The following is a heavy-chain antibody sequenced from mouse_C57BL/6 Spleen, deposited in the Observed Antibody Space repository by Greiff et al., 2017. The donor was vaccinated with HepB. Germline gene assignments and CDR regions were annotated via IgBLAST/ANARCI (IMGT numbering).Heavy chain of an antibody. V-gene: IGHV1-55*01. D-gene: IGHD1-1*01. J-gene: IGHJ4*01. CDR2: IYPGSGST. CDR3: ASEVRYPAMDY. CDR1: GYTFTSYW. Sequence: QVQLKQPGAELVKPGASVKMSCKASGYTFTSYWITWVKQRPGQGLEWIGDIYPGSGSTNYNEKFKSKATLTVDTSSSTAYMQLSSLTSEDSAVYYCASEVRYPAMDYWGQGTSVTVSS.